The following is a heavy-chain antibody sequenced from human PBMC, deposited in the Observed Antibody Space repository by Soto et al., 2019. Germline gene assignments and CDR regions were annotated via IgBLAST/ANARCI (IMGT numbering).Heavy chain of an antibody. Sequence: QVQLVESGGGVVQPGRSLRLSCAASGFTFRSYGMHWVRQAPGKGLEWVAVIWYDGSNKYYADSVKGRFTISRDNSKNTLYLQMNSLRAEDTAVHYCARGRAGDRSWAAFDIWGQGTMVTVS. D-gene: IGHD7-27*01. CDR2: IWYDGSNK. V-gene: IGHV3-33*01. CDR3: ARGRAGDRSWAAFDI. J-gene: IGHJ3*02. CDR1: GFTFRSYG.